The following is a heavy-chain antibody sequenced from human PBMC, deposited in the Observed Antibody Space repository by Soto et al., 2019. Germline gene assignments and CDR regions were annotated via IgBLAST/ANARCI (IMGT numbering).Heavy chain of an antibody. Sequence: ASVKVSCKASGYTFTCYYMHWVRQAPGQGLEWMGWINPNSGGTNYAQKFQGWVTMTRDTSISTAYMELSRLRSDDTAVYYCARAGYYDILTGYGPSGMDVWGQGTTVTVSS. CDR1: GYTFTCYY. CDR3: ARAGYYDILTGYGPSGMDV. V-gene: IGHV1-2*04. D-gene: IGHD3-9*01. J-gene: IGHJ6*02. CDR2: INPNSGGT.